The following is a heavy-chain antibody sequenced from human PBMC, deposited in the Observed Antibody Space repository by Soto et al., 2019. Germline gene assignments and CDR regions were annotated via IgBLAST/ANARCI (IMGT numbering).Heavy chain of an antibody. D-gene: IGHD4-4*01. V-gene: IGHV3-74*01. CDR2: IKSDGSYT. CDR3: ARESHTSNNPDY. Sequence: GGSRRLSWVGSGFPFSSYWLYWVRQAPGKGLVWVSLIKSDGSYTTYADSVKGRFTISRDNAKNTLYLQMNSLRVDDTAVYFCARESHTSNNPDYWGHAPLVTVPS. CDR1: GFPFSSYW. J-gene: IGHJ4*01.